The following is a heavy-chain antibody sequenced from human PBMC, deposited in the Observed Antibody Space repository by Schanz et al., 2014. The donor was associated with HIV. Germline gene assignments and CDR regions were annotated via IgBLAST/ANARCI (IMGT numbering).Heavy chain of an antibody. CDR3: ARGGYYRGVGDYYVTTFDY. Sequence: QLQLVQSGPEVKKPGASVRVSCKASGYNFGNLDINWVRQATGQGLEWLGWMNPGSGNTGYAWKFQGRVTMTRDTSIRTAYMELSSLRSDDTAVYYCARGGYYRGVGDYYVTTFDYWGRGTKVTVSS. CDR1: GYNFGNLD. D-gene: IGHD2-21*01. J-gene: IGHJ3*01. CDR2: MNPGSGNT. V-gene: IGHV1-8*02.